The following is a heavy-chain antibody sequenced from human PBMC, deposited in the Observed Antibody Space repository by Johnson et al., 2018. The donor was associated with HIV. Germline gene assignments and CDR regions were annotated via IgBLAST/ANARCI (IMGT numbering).Heavy chain of an antibody. D-gene: IGHD2-2*01. CDR2: IPNDGSNN. J-gene: IGHJ3*02. V-gene: IGHV3-30*02. CDR1: GFTFSSYG. Sequence: QVQLVESGGGLIQPGGSLRLSCAASGFTFSSYGMHWVRQAPGKGLEWVALIPNDGSNNYYADSVKGRFTISRDNSKNVLYLQMKTLRLEDTAIYYCARPRVAVLPAGAFDIWGPGTMVTVSS. CDR3: ARPRVAVLPAGAFDI.